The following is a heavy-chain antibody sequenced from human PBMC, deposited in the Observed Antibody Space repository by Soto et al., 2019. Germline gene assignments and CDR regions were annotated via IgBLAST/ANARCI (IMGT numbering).Heavy chain of an antibody. Sequence: SETLSLTCTVSGGSISSGDYSWSWVRQSPGKGLEWIGHIYNSGITYYNPSLKSRVVISIDTSRNQFSLRLNSLTAADRAVYYCARGVTVLGLVSQFWLAPWGQGTVVTVPS. CDR2: IYNSGIT. CDR1: GGSISSGDYS. V-gene: IGHV4-30-4*01. D-gene: IGHD3-3*01. J-gene: IGHJ5*02. CDR3: ARGVTVLGLVSQFWLAP.